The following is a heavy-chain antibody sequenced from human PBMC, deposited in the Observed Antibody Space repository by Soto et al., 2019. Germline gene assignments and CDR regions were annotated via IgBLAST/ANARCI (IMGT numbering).Heavy chain of an antibody. CDR1: GFSFSNFA. V-gene: IGHV3-23*01. CDR2: ISGSGDKT. J-gene: IGHJ5*02. Sequence: GGSLRLSCAASGFSFSNFAMSWVRQAPGTGLEWVSSISGSGDKTYYLDSVKGRFTISRDNSKNTLYLHMNSLGAEDTAVYFCAKDYASTWYCFFDPWGQGTMVTVSS. CDR3: AKDYASTWYCFFDP. D-gene: IGHD6-13*01.